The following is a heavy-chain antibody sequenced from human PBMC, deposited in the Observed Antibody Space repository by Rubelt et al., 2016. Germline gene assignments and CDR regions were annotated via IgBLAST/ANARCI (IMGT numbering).Heavy chain of an antibody. J-gene: IGHJ4*02. Sequence: GGGVVQPGRSLRLSCAASGFSFRNFGMHWVRQAPGKGLDWVAVIWYDGSNKYYADSVKGRFTISKDNSKNTLYLQMNSLRAEDTAVYYCARLMYSSGWTPNFDYWGQGTLVTVSS. CDR3: ARLMYSSGWTPNFDY. CDR1: GFSFRNFG. V-gene: IGHV3-33*01. D-gene: IGHD6-19*01. CDR2: IWYDGSNK.